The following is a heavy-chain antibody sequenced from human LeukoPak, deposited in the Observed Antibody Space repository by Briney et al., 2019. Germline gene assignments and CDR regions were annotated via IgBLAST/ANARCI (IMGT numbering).Heavy chain of an antibody. D-gene: IGHD5-24*01. V-gene: IGHV3-53*01. CDR2: IYSSGTT. Sequence: GGSLRLSCAASGFIVSSSYMTWVRQAPGKGLEWVSVIYSSGTTKSADSVKGRFTISRDNSKNTLYLQMTSLRVEDTAIYYCAREKTGSDGYNHGFDYWGQGTLVTVSS. CDR3: AREKTGSDGYNHGFDY. J-gene: IGHJ4*02. CDR1: GFIVSSSY.